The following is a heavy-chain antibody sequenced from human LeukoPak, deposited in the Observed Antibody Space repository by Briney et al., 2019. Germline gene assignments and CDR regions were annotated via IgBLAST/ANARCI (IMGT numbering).Heavy chain of an antibody. CDR2: ISAYNGDT. V-gene: IGHV1-18*01. CDR1: GYTFTHFA. D-gene: IGHD3-10*01. Sequence: ASVKVSCKASGYTFTHFAISWVRQAPGQGLEWVGWISAYNGDTDYAQRFQGRVTMTTDTSTSTAYMEVRSLRSDDTAVYYCARDDYGSGISLLYYYGMDVWGQGTTVTVSS. CDR3: ARDDYGSGISLLYYYGMDV. J-gene: IGHJ6*02.